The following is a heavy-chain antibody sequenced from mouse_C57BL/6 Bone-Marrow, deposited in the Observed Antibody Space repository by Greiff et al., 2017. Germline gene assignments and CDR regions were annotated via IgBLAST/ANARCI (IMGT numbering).Heavy chain of an antibody. V-gene: IGHV1-69*01. CDR1: GYTFTSYW. J-gene: IGHJ4*01. Sequence: QVQLQQPGAELVMPGASVKLSCKASGYTFTSYWMHWVKQRPGQGLEWIGEIDPSDSYTNYNQKFKGKSTLTVDKSSSTASMQLSSLTSEDSAVYYFTSSGYGSYLTMDDWGKGTSVTVSS. CDR3: TSSGYGSYLTMDD. D-gene: IGHD1-1*01. CDR2: IDPSDSYT.